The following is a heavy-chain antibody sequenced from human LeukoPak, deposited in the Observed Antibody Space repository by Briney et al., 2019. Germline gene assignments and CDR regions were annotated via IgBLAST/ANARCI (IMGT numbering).Heavy chain of an antibody. D-gene: IGHD3-10*01. V-gene: IGHV1-2*06. CDR1: GYTFASYG. CDR3: ARGGITMVREDFDY. CDR2: INPNSGGT. Sequence: ASVKVSCKASGYTFASYGISWVRQAPGQGLEWMGRINPNSGGTNYAQKFQGRVTMTRDTSISTAYMELSRLRSDDTAVYYCARGGITMVREDFDYWGQGTLVTVSS. J-gene: IGHJ4*02.